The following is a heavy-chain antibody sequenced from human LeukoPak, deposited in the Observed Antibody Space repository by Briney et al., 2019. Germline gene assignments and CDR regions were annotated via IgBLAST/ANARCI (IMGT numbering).Heavy chain of an antibody. D-gene: IGHD6-19*01. CDR1: GFTFSDHS. V-gene: IGHV3-72*01. Sequence: PGGSLRLSCAASGFTFSDHSMDWVRQAPGKGLEWVGRIRNKASSYTTEYAASVKGRFSLSRDDSKNSLYLQMDSLKAEGTAMYYCARRFAGWGAFDIWGQGTMVTVSS. J-gene: IGHJ3*02. CDR2: IRNKASSYTT. CDR3: ARRFAGWGAFDI.